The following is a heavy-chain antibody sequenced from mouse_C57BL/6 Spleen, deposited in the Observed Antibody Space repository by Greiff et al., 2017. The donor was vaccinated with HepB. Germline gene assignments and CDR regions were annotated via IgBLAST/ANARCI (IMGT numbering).Heavy chain of an antibody. CDR2: IWSGGST. Sequence: QVQLKQSGPGLVQPSQSLSITCTVSGFSLTSYGVHWVRQSPGKGLEWLGVIWSGGSTDYNAAFISRLSISKDNSKSQVFFKMNSLQADDTAIYYCARNFSITTVVGGAMDYWGQGTSVTVSS. V-gene: IGHV2-2*01. CDR3: ARNFSITTVVGGAMDY. D-gene: IGHD1-1*01. CDR1: GFSLTSYG. J-gene: IGHJ4*01.